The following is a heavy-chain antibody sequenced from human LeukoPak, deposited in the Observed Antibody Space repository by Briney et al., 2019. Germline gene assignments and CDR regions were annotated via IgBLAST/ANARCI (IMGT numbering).Heavy chain of an antibody. Sequence: SVKVSCKASGGTFSSYAISWVRQAPGQGLEWMGGIIPIFGTANYAQKFQGRVTITADKSTSTAYMELSSLRSEDTAVYYCARGTAARGDYYYYMDVWGKGTTVTVSS. CDR3: ARGTAARGDYYYYMDV. D-gene: IGHD6-6*01. J-gene: IGHJ6*03. CDR1: GGTFSSYA. CDR2: IIPIFGTA. V-gene: IGHV1-69*06.